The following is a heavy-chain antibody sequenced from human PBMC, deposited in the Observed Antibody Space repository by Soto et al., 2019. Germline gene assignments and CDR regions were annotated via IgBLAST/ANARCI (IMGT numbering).Heavy chain of an antibody. V-gene: IGHV4-31*01. D-gene: IGHD3-10*01. Sequence: QVQLQESGPGLVNPSQTLSLTCTVSGGSISSGGYYWSWIRQHPGKGLEWIGYIYYSGSTYYNPSLTSPVTLPVDTSKNQFSMKLSSVTAADTPVYYCVRGVTMVRGLINTPYFDYWGQGTLVTVSS. CDR2: IYYSGST. J-gene: IGHJ4*02. CDR3: VRGVTMVRGLINTPYFDY. CDR1: GGSISSGGYY.